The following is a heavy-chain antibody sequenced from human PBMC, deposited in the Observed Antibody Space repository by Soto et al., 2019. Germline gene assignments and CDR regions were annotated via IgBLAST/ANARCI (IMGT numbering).Heavy chain of an antibody. CDR3: ASDLVGASDSYGLDV. CDR2: ISGSGGTT. CDR1: GFTFSSYA. V-gene: IGHV3-23*01. J-gene: IGHJ6*02. Sequence: PGGSLRLSCAASGFTFSSYAMNWVRQAPGKGLEWVSAISGSGGTTNYADSVRGRFIISRDNSKNRLYLQMNSLRAEDTAVYYCASDLVGASDSYGLDVWGQGTPVTVSS. D-gene: IGHD1-26*01.